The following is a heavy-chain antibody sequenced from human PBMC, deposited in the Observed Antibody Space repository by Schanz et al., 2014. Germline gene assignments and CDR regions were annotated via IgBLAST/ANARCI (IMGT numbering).Heavy chain of an antibody. D-gene: IGHD6-13*01. CDR2: MNSKTGNT. J-gene: IGHJ4*02. CDR1: GYTFTSYD. V-gene: IGHV1-8*01. CDR3: ARDGEAAAGCDY. Sequence: QVQLVQSGAEVKQPGASVKVSCKASGYTFTSYDINWVRQATGQGLEWMGWMNSKTGNTGYAQRFQGRVTMTRNTSITTAYLELSSLRSGDTAVYYCARDGEAAAGCDYWGQGTLVTVSS.